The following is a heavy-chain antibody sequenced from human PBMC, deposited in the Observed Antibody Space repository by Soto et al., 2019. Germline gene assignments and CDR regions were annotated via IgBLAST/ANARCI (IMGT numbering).Heavy chain of an antibody. CDR2: ISSSSSYT. D-gene: IGHD6-13*01. V-gene: IGHV3-11*06. CDR1: GFTFSDYY. CDR3: ARTAGENWYFDL. Sequence: QVQLVESGGGLVKPGGSLRLSCAASGFTFSDYYMSWIRQAPGKGLEWVSYISSSSSYTNYADSVKGRFTISRDNAKNSLYLQMNSLRAEDTAVYYCARTAGENWYFDLWGRGTLVTVSS. J-gene: IGHJ2*01.